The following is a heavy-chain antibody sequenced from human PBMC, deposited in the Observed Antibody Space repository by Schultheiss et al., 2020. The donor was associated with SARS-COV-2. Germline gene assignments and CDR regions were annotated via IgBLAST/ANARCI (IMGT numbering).Heavy chain of an antibody. CDR3: ARAAHDFWSGYYSAFGAFDI. J-gene: IGHJ3*02. V-gene: IGHV1-69*13. CDR1: GGTFSSYA. Sequence: SVKVSCKASGGTFSSYAISWVRQAPGQGLEWMGGIIPIFGTANYAQKFQGRVTITADESTSTAYMELSSLRSEDTAVYYCARAAHDFWSGYYSAFGAFDIWGQGTTVTVSS. D-gene: IGHD3-3*01. CDR2: IIPIFGTA.